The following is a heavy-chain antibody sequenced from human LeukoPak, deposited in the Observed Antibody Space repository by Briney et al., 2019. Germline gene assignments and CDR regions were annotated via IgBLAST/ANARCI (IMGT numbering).Heavy chain of an antibody. CDR1: GFTFRSYG. Sequence: GGSLRLSCAASGFTFRSYGMHWVRQAPGRGLEWVAVIWYEGSDKHYADSVKGRFTISRDNSKNTLYLQMNSLRAEDTAVYYCARDTGYCSSTSCQGYYGMDVWGQGTTVTVSS. D-gene: IGHD2-2*01. J-gene: IGHJ6*02. V-gene: IGHV3-33*01. CDR3: ARDTGYCSSTSCQGYYGMDV. CDR2: IWYEGSDK.